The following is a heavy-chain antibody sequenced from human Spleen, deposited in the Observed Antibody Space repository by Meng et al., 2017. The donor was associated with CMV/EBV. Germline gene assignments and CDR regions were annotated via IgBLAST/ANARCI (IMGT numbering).Heavy chain of an antibody. CDR2: INGVGGST. CDR1: GFTFDDYG. CDR3: ARRLAGAVDY. D-gene: IGHD6-13*01. J-gene: IGHJ4*02. Sequence: SCAASGFTFDDYGMSWVRQAPGKGLEWVSGINGVGGSTDYADSVRGRFIISRDNAKNSLYLQINSLRVEDTAFYYCARRLAGAVDYWGQGTLVTVSS. V-gene: IGHV3-20*04.